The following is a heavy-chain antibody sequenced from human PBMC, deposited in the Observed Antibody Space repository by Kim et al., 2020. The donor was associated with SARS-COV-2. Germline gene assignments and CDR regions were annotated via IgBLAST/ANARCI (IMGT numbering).Heavy chain of an antibody. J-gene: IGHJ4*02. D-gene: IGHD6-13*01. Sequence: GGSLRLSCAASGFTFSSYGMHWVRQAPGKGLEWVAVISYDGSNKYYADSVKGRFTISRDNSKNTLYLQMNSLRAEDTAVYYCAKTYSSSWSGSFDYWGQGTLVTVSS. CDR3: AKTYSSSWSGSFDY. CDR2: ISYDGSNK. CDR1: GFTFSSYG. V-gene: IGHV3-30*18.